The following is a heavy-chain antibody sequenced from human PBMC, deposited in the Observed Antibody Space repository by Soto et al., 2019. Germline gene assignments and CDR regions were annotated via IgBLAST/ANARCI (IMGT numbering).Heavy chain of an antibody. CDR1: GYTFTSYD. CDR3: ARGRPDWGFDL. Sequence: QVQLVQSGAEVKKPGDSVKVSCKASGYTFTSYDINWVRQATGQGLEWIGWMSPKTGNTGYAQNFQGRVTMTRNPYICTAYMELSSLTSEDTAVYYCARGRPDWGFDLWGQGTLVPVSS. J-gene: IGHJ4*02. CDR2: MSPKTGNT. V-gene: IGHV1-8*01. D-gene: IGHD7-27*01.